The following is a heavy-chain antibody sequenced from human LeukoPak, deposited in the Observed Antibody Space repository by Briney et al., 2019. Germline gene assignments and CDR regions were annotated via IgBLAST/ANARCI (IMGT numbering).Heavy chain of an antibody. Sequence: SETLSLTCTVSGGSISSYYWSWIRQPPGKGLEWIGYIYYSGSTNYNPSLKSRVTISVDTSKNQFSLKLSSVTAADTAVYYCARDNYGSGSFGYWGQGTLVTVSS. J-gene: IGHJ4*02. CDR3: ARDNYGSGSFGY. CDR1: GGSISSYY. CDR2: IYYSGST. D-gene: IGHD3-10*01. V-gene: IGHV4-59*01.